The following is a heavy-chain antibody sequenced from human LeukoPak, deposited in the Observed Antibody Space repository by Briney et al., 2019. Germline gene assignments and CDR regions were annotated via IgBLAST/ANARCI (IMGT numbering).Heavy chain of an antibody. V-gene: IGHV3-23*01. CDR3: ARAPVTYYYDSSGYEGYFDY. J-gene: IGHJ4*02. D-gene: IGHD3-22*01. CDR2: ISGSGGST. CDR1: GFTFSSYA. Sequence: PGGSLRLSCAASGFTFSSYAMSWVRQAPGKGLEWVSAISGSGGSTYYADSEKGRFTISRDNSKNTLYLQMNSLRAEDTAVYYCARAPVTYYYDSSGYEGYFDYWGQGTLVTVSS.